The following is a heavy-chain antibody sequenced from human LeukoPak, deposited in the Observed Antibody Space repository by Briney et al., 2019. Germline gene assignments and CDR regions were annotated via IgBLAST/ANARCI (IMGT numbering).Heavy chain of an antibody. D-gene: IGHD4-17*01. Sequence: ASVKVSCTASGYTFTGYYMHWVRQAPGQGLEWVGIINPSGGSTSYAQKFQGRVTMTRDTSTSTVYMELSRLRSEDTAVYYCARGGYGVRIDYWGQGTLVSVSS. CDR3: ARGGYGVRIDY. J-gene: IGHJ4*02. CDR1: GYTFTGYY. V-gene: IGHV1-46*01. CDR2: INPSGGST.